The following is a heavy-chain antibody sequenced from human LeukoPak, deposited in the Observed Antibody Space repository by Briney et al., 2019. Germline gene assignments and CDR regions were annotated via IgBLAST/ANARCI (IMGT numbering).Heavy chain of an antibody. D-gene: IGHD3-22*01. CDR1: AGSFSGYY. CDR2: IYYSGST. V-gene: IGHV4-34*01. Sequence: SETLSLTCSVYAGSFSGYYWSWIRQPPGKGLEWIVSIYYSGSTYYNPSLKSRVTISVDTSKNQFSLKLSSVTAADTAVYYCARSDYYDSSGYPHYDPWGQGTLVTVSS. CDR3: ARSDYYDSSGYPHYDP. J-gene: IGHJ5*02.